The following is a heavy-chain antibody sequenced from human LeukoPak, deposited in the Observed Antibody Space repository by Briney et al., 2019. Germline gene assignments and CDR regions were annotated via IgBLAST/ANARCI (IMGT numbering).Heavy chain of an antibody. CDR2: ISGSGGST. Sequence: PPGGSLRLSCAASGFTFSSYAMSWVRQAPGKGLEWVSAISGSGGSTYYADSVKGRFTISRDNSKNTLYLQMSSLRAEDTAVYYCAKAPVAAGRAEYFQHWGQGTLVTVSS. CDR3: AKAPVAAGRAEYFQH. CDR1: GFTFSSYA. D-gene: IGHD6-13*01. V-gene: IGHV3-23*01. J-gene: IGHJ1*01.